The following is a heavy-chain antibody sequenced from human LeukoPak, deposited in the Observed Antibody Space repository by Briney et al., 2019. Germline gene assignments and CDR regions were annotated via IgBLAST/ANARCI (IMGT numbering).Heavy chain of an antibody. D-gene: IGHD5-24*01. CDR2: IYYSGST. J-gene: IGHJ6*02. Sequence: PSETLSLTCTVSGGPISSYYWSWIRQPPGKGLEWIGYIYYSGSTNYNPSLKSRVTISVDTSKNQFSLKLSSVTAADTAVYYCAMTPASLDVWGQGTTVTVSS. CDR1: GGPISSYY. CDR3: AMTPASLDV. V-gene: IGHV4-59*08.